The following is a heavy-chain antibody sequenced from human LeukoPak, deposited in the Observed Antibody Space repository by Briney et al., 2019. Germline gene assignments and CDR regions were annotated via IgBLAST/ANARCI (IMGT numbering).Heavy chain of an antibody. V-gene: IGHV4-61*02. Sequence: PSQTLSLTCSVSGGSISSGSYYWSWIRQPAGKGLEWIGRIYTSGSTNYNPSLKSRVTISVDTSNNQVSLKLSSVTAADTAVYYCARDPPEYGSAWHAFHIWGQGTMVTVSS. CDR1: GGSISSGSYY. D-gene: IGHD6-19*01. CDR3: ARDPPEYGSAWHAFHI. CDR2: IYTSGST. J-gene: IGHJ3*02.